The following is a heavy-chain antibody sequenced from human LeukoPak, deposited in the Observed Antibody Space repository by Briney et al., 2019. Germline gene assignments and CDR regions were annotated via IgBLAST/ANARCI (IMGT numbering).Heavy chain of an antibody. V-gene: IGHV4-34*01. D-gene: IGHD3-3*01. Sequence: SETLSLTCAVYGGSFSGYYWSWIRQPPGKGLEWIGEINHSGSTNYNPSLKSRVTTSVDTSKNQFSLKLSSVTAADTAVYYCASRYYDFWSGYSNYYYVDVWGKGATVTVSS. CDR1: GGSFSGYY. CDR3: ASRYYDFWSGYSNYYYVDV. CDR2: INHSGST. J-gene: IGHJ6*03.